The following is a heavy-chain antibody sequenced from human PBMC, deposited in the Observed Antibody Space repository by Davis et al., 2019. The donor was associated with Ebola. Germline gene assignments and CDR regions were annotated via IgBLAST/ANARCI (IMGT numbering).Heavy chain of an antibody. V-gene: IGHV4-34*01. CDR1: GGSFSGYY. CDR3: ARGFPRGYTFMRFDY. CDR2: INHSGST. J-gene: IGHJ4*02. D-gene: IGHD5-18*01. Sequence: MPSETLSLTCAVYGGSFSGYYWSWIRQPPGKGLEWIGEINHSGSTNYNPSLKSRVTISVDTSKNQFSLKLSSVTAADTAVYYCARGFPRGYTFMRFDYWGQGTLVTVSS.